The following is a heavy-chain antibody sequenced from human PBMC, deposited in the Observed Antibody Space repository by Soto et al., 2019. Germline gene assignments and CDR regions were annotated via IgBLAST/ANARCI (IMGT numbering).Heavy chain of an antibody. V-gene: IGHV4-30-2*01. J-gene: IGHJ6*02. CDR3: ARGLPRGATPDYYGMDV. Sequence: PSETLSLTCAVSGGSISSGGYSWSWILQPPRKGLEWIEYIYHSGSTYYNPSLKSRVTISVDRSKNQFSMKLSSVTAADTAVYYCARGLPRGATPDYYGMDVWGQGTTVTVSS. CDR2: IYHSGST. D-gene: IGHD1-26*01. CDR1: GGSISSGGYS.